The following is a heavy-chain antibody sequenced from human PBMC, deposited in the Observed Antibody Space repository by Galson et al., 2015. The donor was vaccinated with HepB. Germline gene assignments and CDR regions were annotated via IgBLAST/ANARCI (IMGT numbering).Heavy chain of an antibody. D-gene: IGHD6-19*01. Sequence: SLRLSCAASGFTFDDYAMHWVRQAPGKGLEWVSGISWNSGSIGYADSVKGRFTISRDNAKNSLYLQMNSLRAEDTALYYCAKDIRGGSSGWDGRGYFDYWGQGTLVTVSS. V-gene: IGHV3-9*01. CDR3: AKDIRGGSSGWDGRGYFDY. CDR2: ISWNSGSI. CDR1: GFTFDDYA. J-gene: IGHJ4*02.